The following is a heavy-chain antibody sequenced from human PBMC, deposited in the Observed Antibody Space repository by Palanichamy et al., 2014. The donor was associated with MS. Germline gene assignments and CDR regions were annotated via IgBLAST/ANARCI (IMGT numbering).Heavy chain of an antibody. D-gene: IGHD3-22*01. J-gene: IGHJ2*01. CDR2: IKEDGSEK. Sequence: EVQLAESWGRLGPRGGSLRLSCAASGFTFSNYWMSWVRQPPGKGLEWVANIKEDGSEKYYVDSVKGRFTISRDNAKNSVYLQMNSLRAEDTAVYFCARDKGHYFDGSAYDNWYFDLWGRATLVTVSS. CDR3: ARDKGHYFDGSAYDNWYFDL. CDR1: GFTFSNYW. V-gene: IGHV3-7*03.